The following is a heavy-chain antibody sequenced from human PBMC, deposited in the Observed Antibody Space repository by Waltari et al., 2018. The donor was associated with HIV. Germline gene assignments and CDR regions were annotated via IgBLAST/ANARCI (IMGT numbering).Heavy chain of an antibody. CDR2: ISAYNGNR. D-gene: IGHD3-9*01. Sequence: QVQLVQSGAEVKKPGASVKVSCKASGYTFTRYGISWVRQAPGQGLERMGWISAYNGNRNYAQKFQDRVTMTTYTSTITAYMELRSLRSDDTAVYYCARYPEAFDWLLGPYYFDSWGQGTLVTVSS. CDR3: ARYPEAFDWLLGPYYFDS. V-gene: IGHV1-18*01. CDR1: GYTFTRYG. J-gene: IGHJ4*02.